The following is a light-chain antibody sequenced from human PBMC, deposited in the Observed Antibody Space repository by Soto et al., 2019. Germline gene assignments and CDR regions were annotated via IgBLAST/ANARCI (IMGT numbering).Light chain of an antibody. CDR1: QSVSSSY. CDR2: GAA. CDR3: QQYGRSPFT. Sequence: EIVLTQSPGTLSLSPGARATLSCRASQSVSSSYLAWYQQKPGQAPRLLIYGAASRATVIPGRFSGSGSGPDFALTISRLEPEDFAVYYCQQYGRSPFTFRYGAKVDS. V-gene: IGKV3-20*01. J-gene: IGKJ3*01.